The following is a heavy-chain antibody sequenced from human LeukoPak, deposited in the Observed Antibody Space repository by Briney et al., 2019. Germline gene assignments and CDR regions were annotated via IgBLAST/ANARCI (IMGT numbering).Heavy chain of an antibody. J-gene: IGHJ4*02. V-gene: IGHV3-21*01. D-gene: IGHD3/OR15-3a*01. CDR3: ARDLDDSSLDY. Sequence: PGGSLRPSCAASGFTFSTYSMNWVRQAPGKGLEWVSSITSSSSYIYYADSVKGRFTISRDNAKNSLYLQMNSLRAEDTAVYYCARDLDDSSLDYWGQGTLVTVSS. CDR1: GFTFSTYS. CDR2: ITSSSSYI.